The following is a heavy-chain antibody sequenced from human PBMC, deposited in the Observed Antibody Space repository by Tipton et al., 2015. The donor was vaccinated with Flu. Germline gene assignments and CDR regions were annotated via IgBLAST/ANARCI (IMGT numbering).Heavy chain of an antibody. CDR3: ATYCSGASCYVSYFDY. CDR1: GGSISGDDYY. Sequence: TLSLTCTVSGGSISGDDYYWGWIRQPPGKGLEWIGSIYYSGRTYYNPSLKSRVTISVDTSNNQFFLKLSSVTAADTAVYYCATYCSGASCYVSYFDYWGQGTLVTVSS. V-gene: IGHV4-39*07. CDR2: IYYSGRT. D-gene: IGHD2-2*01. J-gene: IGHJ4*02.